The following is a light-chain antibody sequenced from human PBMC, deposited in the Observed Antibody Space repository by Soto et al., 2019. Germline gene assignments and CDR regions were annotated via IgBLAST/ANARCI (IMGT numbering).Light chain of an antibody. CDR2: EVN. CDR1: SSDVGGYNY. Sequence: QSALTQPPSASGSPGQSVAISCTGTSSDVGGYNYVSWYQQHPGKAPKVMIYEVNNRPSGVPDRFSGSKSGNTASLTVSGLQAEDEADYYCSSYAGSSNVFGTGTKLTVL. V-gene: IGLV2-8*01. J-gene: IGLJ1*01. CDR3: SSYAGSSNV.